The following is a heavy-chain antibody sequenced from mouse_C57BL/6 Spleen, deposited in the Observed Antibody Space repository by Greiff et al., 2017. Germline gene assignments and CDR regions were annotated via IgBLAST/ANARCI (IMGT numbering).Heavy chain of an antibody. D-gene: IGHD2-5*01. V-gene: IGHV1-82*01. Sequence: VQLQQSGPELVKPGASVKISCKASGYAFSSSWMNWVKQRPGKGLEWIGRIYPGDGDTNYNGKFKGKATLTADKSSSTAYMQLSSLTSEDSAVYFCARLSNDYAMDYWGQGTSVTVSS. J-gene: IGHJ4*01. CDR2: IYPGDGDT. CDR3: ARLSNDYAMDY. CDR1: GYAFSSSW.